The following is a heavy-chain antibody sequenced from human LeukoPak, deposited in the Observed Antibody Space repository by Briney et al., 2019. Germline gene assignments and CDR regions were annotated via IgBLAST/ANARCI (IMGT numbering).Heavy chain of an antibody. J-gene: IGHJ6*02. CDR3: ARAGYGSGNPYYYYYYGMDV. CDR2: IYTSGST. V-gene: IGHV4-4*07. D-gene: IGHD3-10*01. Sequence: SETLSLTCTVSGGSISSYYWSWIRQPAGKGLEWIGRIYTSGSTNYNPSLKSRVTMSVDTSKNQFSLKLSSVTAADTAVYYCARAGYGSGNPYYYYYYGMDVWGQGTTVTVSS. CDR1: GGSISSYY.